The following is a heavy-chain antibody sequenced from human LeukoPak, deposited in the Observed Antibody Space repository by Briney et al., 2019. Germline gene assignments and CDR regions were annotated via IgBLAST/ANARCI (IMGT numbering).Heavy chain of an antibody. CDR2: IYYSGST. CDR3: ASLGYSGYDNWFDP. Sequence: PSGTLSLTCTVSGGSISSYYWSWIRQPPGKGLEWIGYIYYSGSTNYNPSLKSRVTISVDTSKNQFSLKLSSVTAADTAVYYCASLGYSGYDNWFDPWGQGTLVTVSS. D-gene: IGHD5-12*01. J-gene: IGHJ5*02. CDR1: GGSISSYY. V-gene: IGHV4-59*01.